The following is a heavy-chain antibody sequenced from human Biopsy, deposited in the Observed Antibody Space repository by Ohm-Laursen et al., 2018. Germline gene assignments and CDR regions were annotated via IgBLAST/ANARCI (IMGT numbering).Heavy chain of an antibody. CDR2: INCKTGAT. CDR1: SYTFTDYN. V-gene: IGHV1-2*02. J-gene: IGHJ4*02. D-gene: IGHD2-8*01. Sequence: ASVKVFCKASSYTFTDYNIHWMRQAPGQGLGWLGYINCKTGATNDAQKFPGTVTMTRVTSKSTTYMALGSLRSADATIYYCARDPLNGHKHFDYWGQGSLVTVSS. CDR3: ARDPLNGHKHFDY.